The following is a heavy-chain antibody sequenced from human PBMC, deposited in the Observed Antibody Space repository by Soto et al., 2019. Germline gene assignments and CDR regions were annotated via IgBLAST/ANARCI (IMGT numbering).Heavy chain of an antibody. Sequence: GGSLRLSCAASGFTFSSYAMSLVRQAPGKGLEWVSAISGSGGSTYYADSVKGRFTISRDNSKNTLYLQMNSLRAEDTAVYYCAKVPEVVVITLNDYWGQGTLVTVSS. V-gene: IGHV3-23*01. CDR2: ISGSGGST. CDR3: AKVPEVVVITLNDY. J-gene: IGHJ4*02. CDR1: GFTFSSYA. D-gene: IGHD3-22*01.